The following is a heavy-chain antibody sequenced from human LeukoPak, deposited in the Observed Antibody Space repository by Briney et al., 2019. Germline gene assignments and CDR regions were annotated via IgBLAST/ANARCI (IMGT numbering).Heavy chain of an antibody. J-gene: IGHJ4*02. CDR3: ARRGGAFALDY. D-gene: IGHD3-10*01. Sequence: SETLSLTCAVSGYSISSGYYWGLIRQPPGKGLEWIGSIYHSGSTHYNPSLKSRVTISVDTSKNQFSLKWSSVTASDTPVHYCARRGGAFALDYWGQGTLVTVSS. V-gene: IGHV4-38-2*01. CDR1: GYSISSGYY. CDR2: IYHSGST.